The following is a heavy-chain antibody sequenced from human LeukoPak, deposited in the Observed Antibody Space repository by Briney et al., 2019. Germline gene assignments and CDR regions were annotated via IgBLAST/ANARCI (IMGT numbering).Heavy chain of an antibody. J-gene: IGHJ4*02. CDR2: IYYSGNA. CDR3: AGGSGFFCF. Sequence: SETLSLTCAVSGGSISSADFYWSWIRQHPGKGLEWIGFIYYSGNAYYNPSLKSRVSISIDTSKNPFSLAFNSVAAADTAVYFRAGGSGFFCFWGQGTLVTVSS. CDR1: GGSISSADFY. V-gene: IGHV4-31*11. D-gene: IGHD3-16*01.